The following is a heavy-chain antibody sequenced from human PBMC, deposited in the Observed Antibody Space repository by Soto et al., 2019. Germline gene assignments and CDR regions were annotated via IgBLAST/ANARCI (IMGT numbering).Heavy chain of an antibody. J-gene: IGHJ5*02. V-gene: IGHV1-8*01. Sequence: GASVKVSCKASGYTFTSYDINWVRQATGQGLEYLGWMNPNSGNTANYAQKFQGRVTITADKSTSTAYMELSSLRSEDTAVYYCVYSSSWYYNWFDPWGQGTLVTVSS. CDR2: MNPNSGNT. D-gene: IGHD6-13*01. CDR3: VYSSSWYYNWFDP. CDR1: GYTFTSYD.